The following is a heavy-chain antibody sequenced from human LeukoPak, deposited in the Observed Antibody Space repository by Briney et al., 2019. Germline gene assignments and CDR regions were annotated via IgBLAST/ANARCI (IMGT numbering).Heavy chain of an antibody. CDR2: IYYSGST. Sequence: SETLSLTCTVSGGSISSYYWSWIRQPPGKGLEWIGYIYYSGSTYYNPSLKSRVTISVDTSKNQFSLKLSSVTAADTAVYYCARASALGFCTNGVCYIFDYWGLGTLVTVSS. CDR1: GGSISSYY. V-gene: IGHV4-59*08. D-gene: IGHD2-8*01. J-gene: IGHJ4*02. CDR3: ARASALGFCTNGVCYIFDY.